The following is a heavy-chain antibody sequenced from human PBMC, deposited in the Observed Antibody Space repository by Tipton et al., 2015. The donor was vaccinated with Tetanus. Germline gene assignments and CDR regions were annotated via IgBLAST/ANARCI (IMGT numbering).Heavy chain of an antibody. CDR1: GGSINSGGYF. J-gene: IGHJ3*02. D-gene: IGHD2-15*01. Sequence: TLSLTSTVSGGSINSGGYFWNWIRQYPGKGLEWIGYIYYSGTTHYNPSLKSRLAMSVDVSKNQFSLNLTSVTAADAAVYYCARAANRSRRRGYDIWGQGKMVIVSS. CDR3: ARAANRSRRRGYDI. CDR2: IYYSGTT. V-gene: IGHV4-31*03.